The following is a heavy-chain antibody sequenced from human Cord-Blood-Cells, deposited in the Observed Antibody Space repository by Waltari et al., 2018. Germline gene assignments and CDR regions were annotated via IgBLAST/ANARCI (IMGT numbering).Heavy chain of an antibody. D-gene: IGHD3-16*02. Sequence: QVQLVQSGAEVKKPGSSVKGSCKASGGTVSRSALSSVRQAPGQGLEWMGGIIPIFGTANYAQKFQGRVTITADESTSTAYMELSSLRSEDTAVYYCARVGRFGGVFGYWGQGTLVTVSS. V-gene: IGHV1-69*12. CDR3: ARVGRFGGVFGY. CDR1: GGTVSRSA. CDR2: IIPIFGTA. J-gene: IGHJ4*02.